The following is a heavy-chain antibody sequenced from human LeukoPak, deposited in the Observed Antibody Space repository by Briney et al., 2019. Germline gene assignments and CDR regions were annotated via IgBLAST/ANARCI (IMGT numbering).Heavy chain of an antibody. J-gene: IGHJ4*02. Sequence: GASVKVSCKASGYTFTGYYMHWVRQAPGQGLEWMGWINPNSGGTNYAQKFQGRVTMTRDTSISTAYMELSRLRSDDTAVYYCARDRAHSSSRSGTLGYWGQGTLVTVSS. D-gene: IGHD6-13*01. CDR2: INPNSGGT. V-gene: IGHV1-2*02. CDR3: ARDRAHSSSRSGTLGY. CDR1: GYTFTGYY.